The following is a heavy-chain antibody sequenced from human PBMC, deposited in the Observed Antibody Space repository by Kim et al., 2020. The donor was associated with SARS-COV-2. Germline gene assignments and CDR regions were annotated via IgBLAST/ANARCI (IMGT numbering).Heavy chain of an antibody. D-gene: IGHD2-2*01. Sequence: GGSLRLSCAASGFTFSSYTMRWVRQAPGKGLEWVSTISGSSSYIYYADSVKGRFTISRDNSKNTLYLQMNSLRAEDTAVYYCAKGACSSTSCHTTDYWGRGTPVTVSS. CDR3: AKGACSSTSCHTTDY. V-gene: IGHV3-23*01. CDR2: ISGSSSYI. J-gene: IGHJ4*02. CDR1: GFTFSSYT.